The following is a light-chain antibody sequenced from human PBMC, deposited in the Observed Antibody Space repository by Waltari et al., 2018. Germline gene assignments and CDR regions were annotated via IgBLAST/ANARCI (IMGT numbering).Light chain of an antibody. V-gene: IGKV1-39*01. CDR3: QQTYNSPPWT. CDR1: QSISTY. CDR2: AAS. Sequence: DIQMTQSPSSLPASVGARVTINCRASQSISTYLNWYQQKPGKAPKLLIFAASSLQSGVPSRFSGSGSGTDFTLTIRSLQPEDFATYYCQQTYNSPPWTFGQGTKVEIK. J-gene: IGKJ1*01.